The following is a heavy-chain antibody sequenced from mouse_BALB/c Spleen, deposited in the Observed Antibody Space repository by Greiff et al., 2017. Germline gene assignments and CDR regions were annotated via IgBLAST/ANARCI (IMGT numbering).Heavy chain of an antibody. V-gene: IGHV5-6-4*01. D-gene: IGHD1-1*01. J-gene: IGHJ4*01. Sequence: KLVESGGGLVKPGGSLKLSCAASGFTFSSYTMSWVRQTPEKRLEWVATISSGGSYTYYPDSVKGRFTISRDNAKNTLYLQMSSLKSEDTAMYYCTTVVQDYWGQGTSVTVSS. CDR2: ISSGGSYT. CDR3: TTVVQDY. CDR1: GFTFSSYT.